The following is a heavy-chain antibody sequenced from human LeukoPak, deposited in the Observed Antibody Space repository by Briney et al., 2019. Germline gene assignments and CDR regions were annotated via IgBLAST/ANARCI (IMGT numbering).Heavy chain of an antibody. CDR1: GFTFDDFA. V-gene: IGHV3-23*01. D-gene: IGHD3-10*01. J-gene: IGHJ3*02. CDR3: AKDHSSGYPEAFDI. Sequence: GGALRLSCVGAGFTFDDFAMHWGRQAPGEGLGWGSAISGSGGSTYYADSVKGRFTISRDNSKNTLYLQVNSLRAEDTAVYYCAKDHSSGYPEAFDIWGQGTMVTVSS. CDR2: ISGSGGST.